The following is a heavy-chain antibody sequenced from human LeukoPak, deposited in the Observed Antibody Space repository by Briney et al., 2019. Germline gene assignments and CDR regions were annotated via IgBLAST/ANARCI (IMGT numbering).Heavy chain of an antibody. V-gene: IGHV3-23*01. CDR2: ISGSGGST. J-gene: IGHJ4*02. D-gene: IGHD3-10*01. CDR3: AKFGELHTPQGPPSDY. CDR1: GFTFSSYA. Sequence: PGGSLRLSCAASGFTFSSYAMSWVRQAPGKGLEWVSAISGSGGSTYYADSVKGRFTISRDNSKNTLYLQMNSLRAEDTAVYYCAKFGELHTPQGPPSDYWGQGTLVTVSS.